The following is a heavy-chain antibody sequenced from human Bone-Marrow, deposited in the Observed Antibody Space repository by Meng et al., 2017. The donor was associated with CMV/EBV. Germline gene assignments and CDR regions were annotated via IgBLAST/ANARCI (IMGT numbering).Heavy chain of an antibody. D-gene: IGHD2-15*01. CDR3: AQDYLSLKYCSGRSCYYYYYGMDV. Sequence: SGPTLVKPTETLTLTCTVSGFSLSNGRMGVSWIRQPPGKALEWLAHIFSNDEKSHSTSLKSRLTIFTDTSKSQVVLTMTNIYPVDTATYYCAQDYLSLKYCSGRSCYYYYYGMDVWGQGTTVTVSS. V-gene: IGHV2-26*01. J-gene: IGHJ6*02. CDR2: IFSNDEK. CDR1: GFSLSNGRMG.